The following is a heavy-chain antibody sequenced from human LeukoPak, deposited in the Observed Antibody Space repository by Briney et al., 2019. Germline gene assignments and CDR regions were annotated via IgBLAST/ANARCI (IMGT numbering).Heavy chain of an antibody. V-gene: IGHV3-23*01. CDR2: ISGSGGST. Sequence: GGSLRLSCAASGFTFSSYAMSWVRQAPGKRLEWVSLISGSGGSTYYADSVKGRFTISRDNSKNTLYLQMNSLTAEDTAVFYCAKDRDDYVWGSYLGAFDIWGQGTMVTVSS. D-gene: IGHD3-16*01. J-gene: IGHJ3*02. CDR1: GFTFSSYA. CDR3: AKDRDDYVWGSYLGAFDI.